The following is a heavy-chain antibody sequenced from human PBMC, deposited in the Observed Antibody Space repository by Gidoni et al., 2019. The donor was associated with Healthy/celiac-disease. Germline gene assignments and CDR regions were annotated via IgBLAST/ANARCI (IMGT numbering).Heavy chain of an antibody. J-gene: IGHJ4*02. CDR3: AKHLGYYYDSSGYHFDY. V-gene: IGHV3-23*01. Sequence: HPLQPGGGLVQPGASLILPLPASASTFTSYAMSWVRQAPGKGLEWVSAISGSGGSTYYADSVKSRFTISRDNSKNTLYLKMNSLRAEDTAVYYCAKHLGYYYDSSGYHFDYWGQGTLVTVSS. D-gene: IGHD3-22*01. CDR1: ASTFTSYA. CDR2: ISGSGGST.